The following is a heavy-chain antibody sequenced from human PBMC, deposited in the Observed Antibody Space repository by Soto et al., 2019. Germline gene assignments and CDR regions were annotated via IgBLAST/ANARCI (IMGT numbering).Heavy chain of an antibody. CDR3: ASLYSSSSHDAFDI. CDR1: GYTFTSYG. Sequence: ASVKVSCKASGYTFTSYGISWVRQAPGQGLEWMGWISAYNGNTNYAQKLQGRVTMTTDTSTSTAYMELRSLRSDDTAVYYCASLYSSSSHDAFDIWGQGTMVIVS. CDR2: ISAYNGNT. D-gene: IGHD6-6*01. J-gene: IGHJ3*02. V-gene: IGHV1-18*01.